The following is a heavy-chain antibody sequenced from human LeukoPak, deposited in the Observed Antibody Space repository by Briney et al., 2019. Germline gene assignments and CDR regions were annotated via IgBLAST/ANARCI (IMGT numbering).Heavy chain of an antibody. D-gene: IGHD6-13*01. CDR1: GGSISSGGHY. Sequence: PSQTLSLTCTVSGGSISSGGHYWNWIRQHPGKGPEWIGYIHSSGSTYYNPSLKSRLTISVDTSKTQFSLRLSSVTAADTAVYFCATGPAGTLGYWGQGLLVTVSS. J-gene: IGHJ4*02. CDR2: IHSSGST. V-gene: IGHV4-31*03. CDR3: ATGPAGTLGY.